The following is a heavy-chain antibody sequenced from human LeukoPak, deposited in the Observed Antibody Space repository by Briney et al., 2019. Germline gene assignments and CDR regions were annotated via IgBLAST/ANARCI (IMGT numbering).Heavy chain of an antibody. CDR1: GGSISSGSYY. CDR3: ARAGNYYYMDV. J-gene: IGHJ6*03. CDR2: IYTGGST. D-gene: IGHD3-10*01. Sequence: SETLSLTCTVSGGSISSGSYYWSWIRRPAGKGLEWIGRIYTGGSTNYNPSLKSRVTISVDTSKNQFSLKLSSVTAADTAVYYCARAGNYYYMDVWGKGTTVTVSS. V-gene: IGHV4-61*02.